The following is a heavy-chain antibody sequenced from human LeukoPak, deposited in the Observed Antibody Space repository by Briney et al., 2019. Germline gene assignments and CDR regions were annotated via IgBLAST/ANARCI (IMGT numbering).Heavy chain of an antibody. D-gene: IGHD3-10*01. CDR3: AIWVPYYGSGSYYFDY. CDR1: GYTFTSYG. J-gene: IGHJ4*02. V-gene: IGHV1-18*01. CDR2: ISAYNGNT. Sequence: ASVKVSFKASGYTFTSYGISWVRQAPGQGLEWMGWISAYNGNTNYSQKFQGRVTMTEDTSTDTAYMELSSLRSEDTAVYYCAIWVPYYGSGSYYFDYWGQGTLVTVSS.